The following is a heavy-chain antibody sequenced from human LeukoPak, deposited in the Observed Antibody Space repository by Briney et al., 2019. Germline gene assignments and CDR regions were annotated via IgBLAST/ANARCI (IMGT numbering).Heavy chain of an antibody. Sequence: GGSLRLSCAASGFTFSSYAMTWVRQAPGKGLEWVSTIIGSGGNTDYTDSVKGRFTISRDNPKDTLFLQMDSLRVEDTAVYYCATFCSGGDCYSFAPWGQGTLVTVSS. J-gene: IGHJ5*02. D-gene: IGHD2-15*01. CDR3: ATFCSGGDCYSFAP. CDR2: IIGSGGNT. CDR1: GFTFSSYA. V-gene: IGHV3-23*01.